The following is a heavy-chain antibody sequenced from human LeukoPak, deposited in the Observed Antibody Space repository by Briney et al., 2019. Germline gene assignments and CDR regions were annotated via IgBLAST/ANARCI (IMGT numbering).Heavy chain of an antibody. Sequence: PWGSLRLSCAASGFTFSDYYMSWIRQAPGKGLEWVSYIDGSSGRINYADSVKGRFTISRDNAKNSLFLQMNSLTVEDTAVYYCASRVAFDIWGLGTMVTVSS. V-gene: IGHV3-11*01. CDR3: ASRVAFDI. D-gene: IGHD3-3*01. CDR1: GFTFSDYY. CDR2: IDGSSGRI. J-gene: IGHJ3*02.